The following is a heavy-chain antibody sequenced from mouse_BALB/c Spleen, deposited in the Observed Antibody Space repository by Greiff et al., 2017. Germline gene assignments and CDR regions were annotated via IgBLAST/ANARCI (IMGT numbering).Heavy chain of an antibody. V-gene: IGHV1-69*02. D-gene: IGHD3-1*01. CDR1: GYTFTSYW. J-gene: IGHJ3*01. CDR2: IYPSDSYT. Sequence: QVQLQQSGAELVRPGASVKLSCKASGYTFTSYWINWVKQRPGQGLEWIGNIYPSDSYTNYNQKFKDKATLTVDKSSSTAYMQLSSPTSEDSAVYYCTRSGWGAWFAYWGQGTLVTVSA. CDR3: TRSGWGAWFAY.